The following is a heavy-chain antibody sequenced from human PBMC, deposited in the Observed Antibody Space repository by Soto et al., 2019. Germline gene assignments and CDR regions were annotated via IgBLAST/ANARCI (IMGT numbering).Heavy chain of an antibody. D-gene: IGHD6-13*01. V-gene: IGHV3-23*01. CDR1: GFTFSSYA. CDR2: ISGSGGST. Sequence: GGSLRLSCAASGFTFSSYAMSWVRQAPGKGLEWVSAISGSGGSTYYADSVKGRFTISRDNSKNALYLQMNSLRAEDTAVYYCAKDASGPGYSSSWYTSWFDPWGQGTLVTVSS. CDR3: AKDASGPGYSSSWYTSWFDP. J-gene: IGHJ5*02.